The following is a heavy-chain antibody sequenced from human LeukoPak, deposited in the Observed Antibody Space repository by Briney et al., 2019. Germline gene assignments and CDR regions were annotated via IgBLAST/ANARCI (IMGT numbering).Heavy chain of an antibody. D-gene: IGHD1-1*01. CDR1: GGSISSSTYY. J-gene: IGHJ4*02. Sequence: SETLSLTCTVSGGSISSSTYYWGWIRQPPGKGLEWIGSIFYSGSSYHTPSLKSRVTVSVDTSKNQFSLKLSSVTAADTAIYYCARADNWNDVYWGQGTLVTVSS. V-gene: IGHV4-39*01. CDR2: IFYSGSS. CDR3: ARADNWNDVY.